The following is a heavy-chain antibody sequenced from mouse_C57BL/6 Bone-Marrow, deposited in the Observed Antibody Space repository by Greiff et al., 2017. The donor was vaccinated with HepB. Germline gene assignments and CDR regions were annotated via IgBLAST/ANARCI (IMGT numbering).Heavy chain of an antibody. CDR1: GYTFTSYW. D-gene: IGHD4-1*01. CDR3: ARAGMDY. J-gene: IGHJ2*01. CDR2: IHPNSGST. Sequence: QVHVKQSGAELVRPGASVKLSCTASGYTFTSYWMHWVKQRPGQGLEWIGMIHPNSGSTNYNEKFKSKATLTVDKSSSTAYMQLSSLTSEDSAVYYCARAGMDYWGQGTTLTVSS. V-gene: IGHV1-64*01.